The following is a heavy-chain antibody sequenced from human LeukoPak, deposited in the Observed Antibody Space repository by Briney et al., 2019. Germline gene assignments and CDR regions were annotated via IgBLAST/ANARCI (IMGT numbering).Heavy chain of an antibody. D-gene: IGHD2-8*01. Sequence: ASVKVSCKASGYTFTGYYMHWVRQAPGQGLEWMGWINPNSGGTNYAQKFQGRVTMTRDTSISTAYMELSRLRSDDTAVYYCARGRRVLMVYAMGDYWGQGTLVTVSS. CDR2: INPNSGGT. V-gene: IGHV1-2*02. CDR1: GYTFTGYY. J-gene: IGHJ4*02. CDR3: ARGRRVLMVYAMGDY.